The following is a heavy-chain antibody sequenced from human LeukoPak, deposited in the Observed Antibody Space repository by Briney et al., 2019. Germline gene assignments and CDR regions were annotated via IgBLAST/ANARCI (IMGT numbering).Heavy chain of an antibody. CDR1: GFTFSNYG. Sequence: PGRSLTLSCAASGFTFSNYGMHWVRQAPGKGLEWLAFVSYDGNKKYYADSVTGRFTISRDNSKNTLSLQMNSLRPEDTAVYYCAKSPVGGGQWLVDYFHHWGQGTLVTVSS. CDR2: VSYDGNKK. D-gene: IGHD6-19*01. V-gene: IGHV3-30*18. J-gene: IGHJ4*02. CDR3: AKSPVGGGQWLVDYFHH.